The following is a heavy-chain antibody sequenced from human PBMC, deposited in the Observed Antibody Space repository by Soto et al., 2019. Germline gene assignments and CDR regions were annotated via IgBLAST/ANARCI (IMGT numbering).Heavy chain of an antibody. J-gene: IGHJ4*02. CDR3: ATLNSFGSDY. CDR2: SRDKAQGYST. Sequence: GGSLRLSCAGSGFTLSDHYIDWVRQAPGKGLEWVGRSRDKAQGYSTAYAASVKGRFTTSRDESKNSVYLQMDSLRVEDTAVYFCATLNSFGSDYWGRGTLVTV. CDR1: GFTLSDHY. D-gene: IGHD5-18*01. V-gene: IGHV3-72*01.